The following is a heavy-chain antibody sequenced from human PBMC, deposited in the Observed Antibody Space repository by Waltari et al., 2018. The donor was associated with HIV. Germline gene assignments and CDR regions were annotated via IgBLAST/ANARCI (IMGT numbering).Heavy chain of an antibody. CDR2: RWYDGSNK. V-gene: IGHV3-33*01. J-gene: IGHJ4*02. CDR3: ARGARYSSSWWGYY. D-gene: IGHD6-13*01. CDR1: GCTFSNYG. Sequence: QVQLVESGGGVVQPGRSLSLSCAASGCTFSNYGMHWARQAPGKGLEWVAVRWYDGSNKNYAVAVKGRITISRDNSKNTLYLQMNSLRAEDTAVYYCARGARYSSSWWGYYWGQGTLVTVSS.